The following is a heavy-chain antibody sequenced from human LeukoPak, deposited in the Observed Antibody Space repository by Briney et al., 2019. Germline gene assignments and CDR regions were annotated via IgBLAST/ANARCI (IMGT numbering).Heavy chain of an antibody. V-gene: IGHV1-69*05. CDR2: IIPIFGTA. D-gene: IGHD4-17*01. CDR3: ARVGWNPFTVTTGCFDY. Sequence: SVKVSCKASGGTFSSYAISWVRQAPGQGLEWMGGIIPIFGTANYAQKFQGRVTITTDESTSTAYMELSSLRSEDTAVYYCARVGWNPFTVTTGCFDYWGQGTLVTVSS. J-gene: IGHJ4*02. CDR1: GGTFSSYA.